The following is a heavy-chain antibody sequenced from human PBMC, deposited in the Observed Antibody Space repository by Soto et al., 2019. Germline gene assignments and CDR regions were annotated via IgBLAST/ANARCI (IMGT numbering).Heavy chain of an antibody. D-gene: IGHD6-6*01. V-gene: IGHV3-33*01. CDR2: IWYDGSNK. CDR1: GFTFSSYG. J-gene: IGHJ3*02. CDR3: ARDSSSADAFDI. Sequence: GESLKISCAASGFTFSSYGMHWVRQAPGKGLEWVAVIWYDGSNKYYADSVKGRFTISRDNSKNTLYLQMNSLRAEDTAVYYCARDSSSADAFDIWGQGTMVTVSS.